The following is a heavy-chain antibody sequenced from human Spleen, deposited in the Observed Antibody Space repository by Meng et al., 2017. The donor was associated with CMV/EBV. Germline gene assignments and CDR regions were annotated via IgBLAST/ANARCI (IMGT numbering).Heavy chain of an antibody. D-gene: IGHD1-26*01. Sequence: ASVKVSCKASGYTFGAYYVQWVRQAPGQGLEWMGWINPSSGDANYAQKFQGRVTMTMDTSFNTAYMELTRLTSDDTAVYYCARVVSGRYAFDIWGQGTMVTVSS. V-gene: IGHV1-2*02. J-gene: IGHJ3*02. CDR1: GYTFGAYY. CDR3: ARVVSGRYAFDI. CDR2: INPSSGDA.